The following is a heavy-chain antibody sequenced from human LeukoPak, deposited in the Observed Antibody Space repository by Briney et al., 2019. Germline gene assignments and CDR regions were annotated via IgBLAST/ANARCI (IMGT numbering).Heavy chain of an antibody. J-gene: IGHJ6*02. CDR2: ISSNGGST. CDR3: ARDPGMGATKYYYYYGMDV. CDR1: GFTFSSYA. V-gene: IGHV3-64*01. D-gene: IGHD1-26*01. Sequence: GGSLRLSCAASGFTFSSYAMHWVRQAPGKGLEYVSAISSNGGSTYYANSVKGRFTISRDNSKNTLYLQMGSLRAEDMAVYCCARDPGMGATKYYYYYGMDVWGQGTTVTVSS.